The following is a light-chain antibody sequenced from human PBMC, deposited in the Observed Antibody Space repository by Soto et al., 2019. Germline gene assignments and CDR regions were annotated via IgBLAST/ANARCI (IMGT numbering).Light chain of an antibody. J-gene: IGKJ3*01. CDR1: QGISHY. V-gene: IGKV1-27*01. CDR2: AAS. CDR3: QKYDNGPFT. Sequence: DIQMTQSPSSLSASVGDRVTITCRATQGISHYLAWYQQRPGGVPKLLIHAASTLHSGVSSRFSGSGSGTDFTLTISSLQPEDVATYYCQKYDNGPFTFGPGTKVDLK.